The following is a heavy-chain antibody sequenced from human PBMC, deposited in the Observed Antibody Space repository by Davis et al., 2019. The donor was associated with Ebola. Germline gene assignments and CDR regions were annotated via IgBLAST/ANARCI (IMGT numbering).Heavy chain of an antibody. J-gene: IGHJ4*02. V-gene: IGHV3-30*04. Sequence: GGSLRLSCAASGFIFKTYTMHWVRQAPGKGLEWVAVIPYDGKDISYAESVRGRFTISRDNSKNTLYLQMNSLRAEDTAVYYCAKDRSAVAPYFDYWGQGTLVTVSS. CDR2: IPYDGKDI. CDR1: GFIFKTYT. CDR3: AKDRSAVAPYFDY. D-gene: IGHD4-23*01.